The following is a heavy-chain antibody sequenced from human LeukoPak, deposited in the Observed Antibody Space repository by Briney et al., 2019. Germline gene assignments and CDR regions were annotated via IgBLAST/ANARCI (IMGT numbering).Heavy chain of an antibody. Sequence: ASVKVSCKASGYTFTSYDINWVRQATGQGLEWMGWISAYNGNTNYAQKLQGRVTMTTDTSTSTAYMELRSLRSDDTAVYYCARANPAPNFSLSNYYYYYYMDVWGKGTTVTISS. CDR3: ARANPAPNFSLSNYYYYYYMDV. J-gene: IGHJ6*03. D-gene: IGHD2/OR15-2a*01. CDR1: GYTFTSYD. CDR2: ISAYNGNT. V-gene: IGHV1-18*01.